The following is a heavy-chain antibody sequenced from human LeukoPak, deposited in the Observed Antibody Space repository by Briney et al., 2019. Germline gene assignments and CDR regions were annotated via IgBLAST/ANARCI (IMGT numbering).Heavy chain of an antibody. CDR2: ISGSGGST. V-gene: IGHV3-23*01. CDR3: AKLRFLEWLPSDY. Sequence: GGSLRLSCAASGFTFSSYAMSWVRQAPGKGLEWVSAISGSGGSTYYADSVKGRFTISRDNFKNTLYLQMNSLRAEDTAVYYCAKLRFLEWLPSDYWGQGTLVTVSS. D-gene: IGHD3-3*01. J-gene: IGHJ4*02. CDR1: GFTFSSYA.